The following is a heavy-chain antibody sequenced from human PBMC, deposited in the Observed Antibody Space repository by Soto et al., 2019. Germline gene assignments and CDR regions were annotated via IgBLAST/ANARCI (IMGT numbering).Heavy chain of an antibody. CDR3: AKQLNYDFWSGYPDAFDI. D-gene: IGHD3-3*01. V-gene: IGHV3-23*01. Sequence: EVQLLESGGGLVQPGGSLRLSCAASGFTFSSHAMSWVRQAPWKGLEWVSGISGSGGSTYSADSVKGRFTISRDNSKNTLYLQMNSLRAEDTALYYCAKQLNYDFWSGYPDAFDIWGQGTMVIVSS. J-gene: IGHJ3*02. CDR2: ISGSGGST. CDR1: GFTFSSHA.